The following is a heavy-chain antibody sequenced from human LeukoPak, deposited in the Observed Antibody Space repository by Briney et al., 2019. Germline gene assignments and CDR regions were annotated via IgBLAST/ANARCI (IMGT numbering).Heavy chain of an antibody. CDR1: GYTFTHYG. D-gene: IGHD5-12*01. Sequence: GGSLRLSCVISGYTFTHYGFHWVRQAPGKALEWVAYISYDGNNNYEDSVRGRFTISRENSKSTLHLQMNGLRAEDTAVYYCARDPLDISRWTNAFDIWGQGTTVIVS. CDR2: ISYDGNN. CDR3: ARDPLDISRWTNAFDI. V-gene: IGHV3-30*03. J-gene: IGHJ3*02.